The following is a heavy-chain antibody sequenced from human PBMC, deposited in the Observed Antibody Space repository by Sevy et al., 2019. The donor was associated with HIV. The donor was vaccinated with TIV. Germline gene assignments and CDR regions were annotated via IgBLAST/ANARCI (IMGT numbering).Heavy chain of an antibody. CDR2: LKSDVYGGTV. CDR3: TRWKAVQSIFDY. Sequence: GGSLRLSCTASGFTCGDYCMSWVRQAPGKGLEWVAFLKSDVYGGTVDHAASVRGRFVISRDASQTIAYLQMNDLKTEDTDVYYCTRWKAVQSIFDYWGQGALVTVSS. V-gene: IGHV3-49*04. D-gene: IGHD6-19*01. J-gene: IGHJ4*02. CDR1: GFTCGDYC.